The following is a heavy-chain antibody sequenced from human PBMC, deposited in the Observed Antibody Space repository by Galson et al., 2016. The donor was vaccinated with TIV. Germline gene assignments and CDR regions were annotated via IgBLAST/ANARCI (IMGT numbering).Heavy chain of an antibody. CDR1: GGTFNIYA. CDR3: ATPIPVSASGTYFLDAFDI. J-gene: IGHJ3*02. D-gene: IGHD3-10*01. CDR2: IIPTFGTT. V-gene: IGHV1-69*13. Sequence: SVKVSCKASGGTFNIYAISWVRQAPGQGLEWMGGIIPTFGTTNYAQRFQGRLSITADQSTATAYMELSSLRSEDTAIYYCATPIPVSASGTYFLDAFDIWGQGTMVTVSS.